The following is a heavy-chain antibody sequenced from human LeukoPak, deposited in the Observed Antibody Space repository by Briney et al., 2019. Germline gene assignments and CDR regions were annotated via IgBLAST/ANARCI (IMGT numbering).Heavy chain of an antibody. J-gene: IGHJ5*02. CDR2: INPNSGGT. V-gene: IGHV1-2*02. D-gene: IGHD3-10*01. CDR3: ARVRELRNWFDP. CDR1: GYTFTSYY. Sequence: ASVKVSCKASGYTFTSYYMHWVRQAPGQGLEWMGIINPNSGGTNYAQKFQGRVTMTRDTSISTAYMELSRLRSDDTAVYYCARVRELRNWFDPWGQGTLVTVSS.